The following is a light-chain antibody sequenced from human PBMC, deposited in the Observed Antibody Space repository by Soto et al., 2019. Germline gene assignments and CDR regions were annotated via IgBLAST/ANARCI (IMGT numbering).Light chain of an antibody. CDR1: KDISNY. Sequence: DIQMTQSPSSLSASVGARVTITCPASKDISNYLNWYQQKPGNAPKILIYDASVLEAGVPSRFSGGGSGTHFTLTISSLQAEDVATYYWQQFDNLPLTFGGGTKVEIK. CDR3: QQFDNLPLT. V-gene: IGKV1-33*01. CDR2: DAS. J-gene: IGKJ4*02.